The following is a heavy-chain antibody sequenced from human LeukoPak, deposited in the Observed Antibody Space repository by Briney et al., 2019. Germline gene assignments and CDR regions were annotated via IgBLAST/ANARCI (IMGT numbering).Heavy chain of an antibody. CDR1: GYSFTNYW. Sequence: GESLRISCQGSGYSFTNYWITWARQMPGKGLECVGKIDPSDSYTNYSPSFQGHVTISADKSINTAYLQWSSLEASDTAIYFCARHLGGYTHFDYWGQGTLVTVSS. J-gene: IGHJ4*02. V-gene: IGHV5-10-1*01. D-gene: IGHD3-22*01. CDR2: IDPSDSYT. CDR3: ARHLGGYTHFDY.